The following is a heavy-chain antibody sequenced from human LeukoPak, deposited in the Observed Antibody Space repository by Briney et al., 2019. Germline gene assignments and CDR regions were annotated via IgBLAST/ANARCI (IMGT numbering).Heavy chain of an antibody. J-gene: IGHJ4*02. CDR1: GFTVSAAY. CDR2: LYPSDTS. CDR3: ARADYSDSGGGFDY. Sequence: GGSLRLSCEVSGFTVSAAYMNWVRQAPGKGLEWVSRLYPSDTSHYANSVKGRFSISRDDSKNISYLQMNGLRADDTAIYYCARADYSDSGGGFDYWGQGTLVTVS. D-gene: IGHD3-22*01. V-gene: IGHV3-53*01.